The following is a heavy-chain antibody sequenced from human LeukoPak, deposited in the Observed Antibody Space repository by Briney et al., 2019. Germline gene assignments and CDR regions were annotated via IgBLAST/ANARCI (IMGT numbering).Heavy chain of an antibody. CDR3: ARHGSSTRITIFGVALGSFDY. Sequence: SETLSLTCTVSGGSISSSSYYWGWIRQPPGKGLEWIGSIYYSGSTYYNPSLKSRVTISVDTSKNLFSLKLSSVTAADTALYCCARHGSSTRITIFGVALGSFDYWGQGTLVTVSS. V-gene: IGHV4-39*01. D-gene: IGHD3-3*01. CDR1: GGSISSSSYY. J-gene: IGHJ4*02. CDR2: IYYSGST.